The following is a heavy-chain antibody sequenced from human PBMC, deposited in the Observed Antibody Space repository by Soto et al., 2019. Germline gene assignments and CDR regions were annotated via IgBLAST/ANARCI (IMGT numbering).Heavy chain of an antibody. D-gene: IGHD2-8*01. V-gene: IGHV4-4*02. CDR2: IYHSGST. CDR1: GGSISSSNW. CDR3: ASLSKSLMVYAVYGMDV. Sequence: PSETLSLTCAVSGGSISSSNWWSWARQPPGKGLEWIGEIYHSGSTNYNPSLKSRVTISVDKSKNQFSLKLSSVTAADTAVYYCASLSKSLMVYAVYGMDVWGQGTTVTVSS. J-gene: IGHJ6*02.